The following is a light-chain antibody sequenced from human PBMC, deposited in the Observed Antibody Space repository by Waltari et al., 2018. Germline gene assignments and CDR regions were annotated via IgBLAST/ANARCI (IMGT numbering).Light chain of an antibody. V-gene: IGLV3-1*01. J-gene: IGLJ3*02. Sequence: SYKLTQTPSLAVSPGQTASITCSGENMRHNYVCWYKQKTGQSPDLVIYQDDKRPSGIPERFSGSNSGDTATLTISGTQPMDEADYYCQAWDDTTAWVFGGGTKLTVL. CDR3: QAWDDTTAWV. CDR1: NMRHNY. CDR2: QDD.